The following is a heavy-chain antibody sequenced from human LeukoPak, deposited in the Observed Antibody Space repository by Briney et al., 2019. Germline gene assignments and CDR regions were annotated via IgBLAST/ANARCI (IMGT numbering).Heavy chain of an antibody. J-gene: IGHJ3*02. CDR1: GYTFTNYD. CDR2: INPNSGGT. CDR3: AREERQLVSRHI. D-gene: IGHD6-13*01. V-gene: IGHV1-2*02. Sequence: GASVKVSCKASGYTFTNYDINWVRQAPGQGLEWMGWINPNSGGTNYAQKFQGRVTMTRDTSISTAYMELSRLRSDDTAVYYCAREERQLVSRHIWGQGTMVTVSS.